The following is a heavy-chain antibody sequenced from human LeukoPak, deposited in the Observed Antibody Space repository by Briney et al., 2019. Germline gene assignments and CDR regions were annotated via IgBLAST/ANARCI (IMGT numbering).Heavy chain of an antibody. D-gene: IGHD4-23*01. CDR2: ISYDGSNK. V-gene: IGHV3-30*18. CDR3: AKDGGGNADY. Sequence: GGSLRLSCAASGFTFSSYGMSWVRQAPGKGLEWVAVISYDGSNKYYADSVKGRFTISRDNSKNTLYLQMNSLRAEDTAVYYCAKDGGGNADYWGQGTLVTVSS. J-gene: IGHJ4*02. CDR1: GFTFSSYG.